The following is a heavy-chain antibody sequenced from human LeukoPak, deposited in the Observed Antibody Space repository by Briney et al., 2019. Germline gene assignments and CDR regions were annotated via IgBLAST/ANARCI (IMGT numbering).Heavy chain of an antibody. Sequence: GGSLRLSCAASGFTFSSYSMNWVRQAPGKGLEWVSSISSSSSYIYYADSVKGRFTISRDNVKNSLYLQMNSLRAEDTAVYYCARAQLWFGESPTLDYWGQGTLVTVSS. CDR2: ISSSSSYI. CDR1: GFTFSSYS. D-gene: IGHD3-10*01. V-gene: IGHV3-21*01. J-gene: IGHJ4*02. CDR3: ARAQLWFGESPTLDY.